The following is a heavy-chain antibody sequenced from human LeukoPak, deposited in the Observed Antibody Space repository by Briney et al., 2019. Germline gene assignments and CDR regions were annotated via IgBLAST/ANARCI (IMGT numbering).Heavy chain of an antibody. D-gene: IGHD3-22*01. V-gene: IGHV3-20*04. J-gene: IGHJ4*02. Sequence: PGGSLRLSCAASGFTFDDYGMSWVRQAPGRGLEWVYGINWNGGSTGYADSVKGRFTISRDNAKNSLYLQMNSLRAEDTALYYCARVDGSGPDFDYWGQGTLVTVSS. CDR2: INWNGGST. CDR3: ARVDGSGPDFDY. CDR1: GFTFDDYG.